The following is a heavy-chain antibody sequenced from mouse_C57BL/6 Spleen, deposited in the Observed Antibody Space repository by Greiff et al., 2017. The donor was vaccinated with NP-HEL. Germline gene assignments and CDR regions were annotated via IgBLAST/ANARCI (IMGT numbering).Heavy chain of an antibody. CDR2: INPSSGYT. CDR3: ARSYYGSSFDY. J-gene: IGHJ2*01. D-gene: IGHD1-1*01. CDR1: GYTFTSYT. Sequence: VQLQQSGAELARPGASVKMSCKASGYTFTSYTMHWVKQRPGQGLEWIGYINPSSGYTKYNQKFKDKATLTADKSSSTAYMQLSSLTSEASEVYYSARSYYGSSFDYWGQGTTLTVSS. V-gene: IGHV1-4*01.